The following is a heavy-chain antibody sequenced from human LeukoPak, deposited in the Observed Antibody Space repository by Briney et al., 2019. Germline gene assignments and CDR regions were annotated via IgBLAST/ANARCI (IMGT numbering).Heavy chain of an antibody. D-gene: IGHD5-18*01. J-gene: IGHJ4*02. Sequence: RASVKVSCKASGYTFTGYYMHWVRQAPGQGLEWMGWINPNSGCTNYAQKFQGRVTMTRDTSISTAYMELSRLRSDDTAVYYCARRPDADTAMVFDYWGQGTLVTVSS. V-gene: IGHV1-2*02. CDR1: GYTFTGYY. CDR2: INPNSGCT. CDR3: ARRPDADTAMVFDY.